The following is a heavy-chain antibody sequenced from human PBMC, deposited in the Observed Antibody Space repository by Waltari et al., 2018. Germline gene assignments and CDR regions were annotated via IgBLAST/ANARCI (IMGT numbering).Heavy chain of an antibody. J-gene: IGHJ4*02. D-gene: IGHD3-22*01. V-gene: IGHV3-30-3*01. Sequence: QVQLVESGGGVVQPGRSLRLSCAASGFTFSSYAMHWVRQAPGKGLEWVAVISYDGSNKYYADSVKGRFTISRDNSKNTLYLQMNSLRAEDTAVYYCARDLFTYYYDSSGYYPFDYWGQGTLVTVSS. CDR1: GFTFSSYA. CDR3: ARDLFTYYYDSSGYYPFDY. CDR2: ISYDGSNK.